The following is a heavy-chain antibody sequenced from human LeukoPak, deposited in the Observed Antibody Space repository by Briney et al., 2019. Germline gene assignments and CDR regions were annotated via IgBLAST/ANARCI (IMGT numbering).Heavy chain of an antibody. D-gene: IGHD6-6*01. J-gene: IGHJ6*02. V-gene: IGHV4-34*01. CDR3: ARGVAARPYYYYYGMDV. Sequence: PSETLSLTCAVYGGSFSGYYWSWIRQPPGKGREWIGEINHSGSTNYNPSLKSRVTISVDTSKNQFSLKLSSVTAADTAVYYCARGVAARPYYYYYGMDVWGQGTTVTVSS. CDR2: INHSGST. CDR1: GGSFSGYY.